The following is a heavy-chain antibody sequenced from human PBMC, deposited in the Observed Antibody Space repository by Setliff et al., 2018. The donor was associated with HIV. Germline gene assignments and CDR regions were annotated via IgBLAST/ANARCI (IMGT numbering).Heavy chain of an antibody. CDR3: ARARAITIIGYNFDS. CDR1: GDSIEGVGFS. Sequence: PSETLSLTCDVSGDSIEGVGFSWSWLRQPAGKTLEWIGRVQSNGDTNYNPSLKSRVTISRDTSRNRFSLKLASLSAADTAVYYCARARAITIIGYNFDSWGQGTLVTVSS. V-gene: IGHV4-61*02. D-gene: IGHD6-25*01. J-gene: IGHJ4*02. CDR2: VQSNGDT.